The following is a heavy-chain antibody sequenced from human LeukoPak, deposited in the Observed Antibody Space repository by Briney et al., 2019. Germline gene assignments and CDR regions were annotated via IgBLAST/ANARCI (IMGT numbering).Heavy chain of an antibody. CDR2: ISAYDGNT. D-gene: IGHD3-22*01. CDR3: ARVGGYYDSSGYYPSEYYFDY. J-gene: IGHJ4*02. V-gene: IGHV1-18*01. Sequence: GASVKVSCKASGYTFTSYGISWVRQAPGQGLEWMGWISAYDGNTNYAQKLQGRVTMTTDTSASTAYMELRSLRSDDTAVYYCARVGGYYDSSGYYPSEYYFDYWGQGTLVTVSS. CDR1: GYTFTSYG.